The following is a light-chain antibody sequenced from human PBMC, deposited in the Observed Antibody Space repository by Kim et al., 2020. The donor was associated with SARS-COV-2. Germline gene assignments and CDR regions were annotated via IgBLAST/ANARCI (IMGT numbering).Light chain of an antibody. CDR2: VAY. V-gene: IGKV3-11*01. CDR1: RSVGSY. CDR3: QQRTDWPLT. Sequence: PGELPSRSCMNRRSVGSYLAWYHHRPGQAPRLVIFVAYNMATGIPARFSGGGSGTDFTLNISSVGREDFAVYYYQQRTDWPLTFGGGTKVEIK. J-gene: IGKJ4*01.